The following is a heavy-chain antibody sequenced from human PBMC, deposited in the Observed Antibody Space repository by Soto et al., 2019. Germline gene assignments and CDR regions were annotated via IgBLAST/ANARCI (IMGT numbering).Heavy chain of an antibody. D-gene: IGHD3-22*01. J-gene: IGHJ3*02. CDR2: IWYDGSNK. CDR1: GFTFSSYG. CDR3: AREMIVVGYAFDI. V-gene: IGHV3-33*01. Sequence: GGSLRLSCAASGFTFSSYGMHWVRQAPGKGLEGVAGIWYDGSNKYYADSVKGRFTISRDNSKNTLYLQMNSLRAEDTAVYYCAREMIVVGYAFDIWGQGTMVTVSS.